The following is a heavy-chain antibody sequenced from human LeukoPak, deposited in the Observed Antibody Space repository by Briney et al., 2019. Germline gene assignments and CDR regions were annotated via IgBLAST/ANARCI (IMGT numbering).Heavy chain of an antibody. CDR1: GGTFSTNA. D-gene: IGHD1-1*01. CDR3: AGRKTGTYV. Sequence: SVKLSCKASGGTFSTNATTWVRQSPGQGLEWMGRIIPIVGIEKYAQKFQGRVTITADISTSTAYMELSSLRSEDTAVYYCAGRKTGTYVWGKGTTVTVSS. V-gene: IGHV1-69*04. J-gene: IGHJ6*04. CDR2: IIPIVGIE.